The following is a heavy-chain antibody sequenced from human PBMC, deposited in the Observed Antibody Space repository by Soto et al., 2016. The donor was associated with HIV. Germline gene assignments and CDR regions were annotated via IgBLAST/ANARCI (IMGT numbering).Heavy chain of an antibody. V-gene: IGHV1-2*02. D-gene: IGHD3-22*01. Sequence: QVQLVQSGAEVKKPGASVKVSCKASGYTFTGYYMHWVRQAPGQGLEWMGWINPNSGGTNYAQKFQGRVTMTRDTSISTDYMELSRLRSDDTAVYYCARARGYDSSVYYQYYFDYWGQGTLVTVSS. CDR2: INPNSGGT. CDR1: GYTFTGYY. J-gene: IGHJ4*02. CDR3: ARARGYDSSVYYQYYFDY.